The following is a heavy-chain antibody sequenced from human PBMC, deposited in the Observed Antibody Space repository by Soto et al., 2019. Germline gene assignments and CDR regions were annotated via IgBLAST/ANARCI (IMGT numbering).Heavy chain of an antibody. D-gene: IGHD3-22*01. Sequence: ASVKVSCKASGYTFTSYAMHWVRQAPGQRLEWMGWINAGNGNTKYSQKFQGRVTITRDTSARTAYMELSSLRSEDTAVYYCARGSGYYYWYDYWGQGTLVNGTS. J-gene: IGHJ4*02. CDR1: GYTFTSYA. CDR3: ARGSGYYYWYDY. V-gene: IGHV1-3*01. CDR2: INAGNGNT.